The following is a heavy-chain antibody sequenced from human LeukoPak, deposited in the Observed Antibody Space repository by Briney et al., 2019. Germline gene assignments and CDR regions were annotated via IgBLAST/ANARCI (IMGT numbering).Heavy chain of an antibody. V-gene: IGHV3-30*01. Sequence: GGSLRLSCAASGFTFSSYVMHWVRQAPGKGLEWVAIISYDGSNEYYADSVKGRFTISRDNSKNTLYLQMNSLRAEDTAVYYCAKDLGSGWHFDYWGQGTLVTVSS. J-gene: IGHJ4*02. CDR1: GFTFSSYV. CDR3: AKDLGSGWHFDY. CDR2: ISYDGSNE. D-gene: IGHD6-19*01.